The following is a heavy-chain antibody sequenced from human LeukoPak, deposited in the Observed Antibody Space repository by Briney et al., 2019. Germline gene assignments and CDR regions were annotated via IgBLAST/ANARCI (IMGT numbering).Heavy chain of an antibody. D-gene: IGHD3-10*01. CDR2: INQDGSER. CDR1: GFTFSSFW. Sequence: PGGSLRLSCAASGFTFSSFWMAWVRQVPGKGLEWVANINQDGSERHYVDSLKGRLTVSRDNAKNSLYLQMNTLRAEDTAVYYCARDRSTSGRQYWGQGTLVTVSS. CDR3: ARDRSTSGRQY. J-gene: IGHJ4*02. V-gene: IGHV3-7*01.